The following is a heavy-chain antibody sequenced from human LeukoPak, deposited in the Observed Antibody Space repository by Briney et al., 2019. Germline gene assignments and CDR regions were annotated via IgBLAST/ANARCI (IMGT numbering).Heavy chain of an antibody. CDR1: GFSLRSYG. Sequence: PGGSLRLSCVASGFSLRSYGMHWVRQAPGKGLEWVAVISYDGRNEYYADSVKGRFTMSRDNSKNTLFLQMNSLRAEDTAVYYCARARGITYGMDVWGQGTTVTVSS. D-gene: IGHD3-10*01. V-gene: IGHV3-30*03. J-gene: IGHJ6*02. CDR3: ARARGITYGMDV. CDR2: ISYDGRNE.